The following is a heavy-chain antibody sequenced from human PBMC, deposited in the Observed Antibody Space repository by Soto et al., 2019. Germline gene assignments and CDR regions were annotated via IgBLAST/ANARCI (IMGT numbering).Heavy chain of an antibody. Sequence: GGSLRLSCAASGFTFSSYSMNWVRQAPGKGLEWVSYISSSSSTIYYADSVKGRFTISRDNAKNSLYLQMNSLRAEDTAVYYCARDPGDDSSGYRNWFDPWGQGTLVTVSS. CDR1: GFTFSSYS. D-gene: IGHD3-22*01. CDR3: ARDPGDDSSGYRNWFDP. J-gene: IGHJ5*02. V-gene: IGHV3-48*01. CDR2: ISSSSSTI.